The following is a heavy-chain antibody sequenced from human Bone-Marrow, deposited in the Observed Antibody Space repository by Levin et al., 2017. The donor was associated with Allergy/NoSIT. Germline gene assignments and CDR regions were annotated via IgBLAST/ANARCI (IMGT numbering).Heavy chain of an antibody. CDR3: ATGGQHLVRSFDY. CDR2: IIGSGGTT. V-gene: IGHV3-23*01. J-gene: IGHJ4*02. CDR1: GFTFDTYA. D-gene: IGHD6-13*01. Sequence: GESLKISCAASGFTFDTYAMNWVRQAPGKGLEWVSAIIGSGGTTYYVDSVKGRFTISRDNSKSTLFLQMNSLTAEDTAVYYCATGGQHLVRSFDYWGQGTLVTVSA.